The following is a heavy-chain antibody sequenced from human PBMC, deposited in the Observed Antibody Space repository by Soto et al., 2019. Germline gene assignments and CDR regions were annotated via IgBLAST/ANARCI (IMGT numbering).Heavy chain of an antibody. CDR2: IYYSGST. V-gene: IGHV4-31*03. CDR3: ARDPSPNHGFGYNWFDP. Sequence: SETLSLTCTVSGGSISSGGYYWSWIRQHPGKGLEWIGYIYYSGSTYYNPSLKSRVTISVDTSKNQFSLKLSSVTAADTAVYYCARDPSPNHGFGYNWFDPWGQGTLVTVSS. D-gene: IGHD3-16*01. J-gene: IGHJ5*02. CDR1: GGSISSGGYY.